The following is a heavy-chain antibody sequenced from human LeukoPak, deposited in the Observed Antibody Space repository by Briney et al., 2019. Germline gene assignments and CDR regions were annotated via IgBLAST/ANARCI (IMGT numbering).Heavy chain of an antibody. V-gene: IGHV1-2*04. CDR3: ARATEDIVVVPAARRVWFDP. J-gene: IGHJ5*02. CDR2: INPNSGGT. Sequence: ASVKVSCKASGYTFTGYYMHWVRQAPGQGLEWMGWINPNSGGTNYAQKFQGWVTMTRDTSISTAYMELSRLRSDDTAVYYCARATEDIVVVPAARRVWFDPWGQGTWSPSPQ. CDR1: GYTFTGYY. D-gene: IGHD2-2*01.